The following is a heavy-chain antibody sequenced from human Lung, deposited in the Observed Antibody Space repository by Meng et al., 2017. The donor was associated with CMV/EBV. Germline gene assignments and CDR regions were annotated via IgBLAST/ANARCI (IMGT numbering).Heavy chain of an antibody. CDR3: ARDQGRGYSYGQAYYYGMDV. CDR2: IYSGGST. V-gene: IGHV3-66*02. J-gene: IGHJ6*02. Sequence: ESXKISXAASGFTVSSNYMSWVRQAPGKGLEWVSVIYSGGSTYYADSVKGRFTISRDNSKNTLYLQMNSLRAEDTAVYYCARDQGRGYSYGQAYYYGMDVWGQGTTVXVSS. CDR1: GFTVSSNY. D-gene: IGHD5-18*01.